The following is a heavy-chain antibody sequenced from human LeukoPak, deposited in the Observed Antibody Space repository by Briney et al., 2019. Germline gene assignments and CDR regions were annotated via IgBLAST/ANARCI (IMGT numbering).Heavy chain of an antibody. CDR2: IYYSGST. Sequence: SETLSLTCTVSGGSISSSGFYWGWIRQPPGKGLEWIGSIYYSGSTYYNPSLKSRVTISVDTSKDQFSLKLTSVTAADTAVYYCARLVVDRRDIYYYYMDVWGKGTTVTVSS. CDR1: GGSISSSGFY. J-gene: IGHJ6*03. V-gene: IGHV4-39*01. D-gene: IGHD1-14*01. CDR3: ARLVVDRRDIYYYYMDV.